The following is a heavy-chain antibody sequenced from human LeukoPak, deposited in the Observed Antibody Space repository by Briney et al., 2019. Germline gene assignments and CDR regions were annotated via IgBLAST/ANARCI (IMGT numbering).Heavy chain of an antibody. J-gene: IGHJ6*03. CDR2: IKQDGSEK. V-gene: IGHV3-7*01. CDR3: ARVKQQLVRLLGRDTTYYYYYYMDV. Sequence: PGGSLRLSCAASGFTFMSYWMSWVRQAPGKGLEWVANIKQDGSEKHYVDSVKGRFTISRDNAKNSLFLQMNSLRAEDTAVYFCARVKQQLVRLLGRDTTYYYYYYMDVWGKGTTVTVSS. D-gene: IGHD6-13*01. CDR1: GFTFMSYW.